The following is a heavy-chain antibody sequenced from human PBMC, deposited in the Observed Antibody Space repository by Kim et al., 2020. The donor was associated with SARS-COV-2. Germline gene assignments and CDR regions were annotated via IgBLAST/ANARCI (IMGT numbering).Heavy chain of an antibody. D-gene: IGHD6-19*01. CDR1: GGSINSNTYF. V-gene: IGHV4-39*01. Sequence: SETLSLTCTVSGGSINSNTYFWGWIRQPPGKGLEWIGSVSYSGSTYYKSSLKSRVTVSVDKPKNQFFLRLSSVTAAETAVYYCARQERTKWLIEAPSYIDYWGQGTLVTVSS. CDR2: VSYSGST. CDR3: ARQERTKWLIEAPSYIDY. J-gene: IGHJ4*02.